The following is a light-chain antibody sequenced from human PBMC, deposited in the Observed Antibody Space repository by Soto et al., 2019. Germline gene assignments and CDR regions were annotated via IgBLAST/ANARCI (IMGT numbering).Light chain of an antibody. Sequence: DIQMTQSPSSLSASVGDRVTITCRASQGIRNGLGWYQQKPGKAPKRLIYAASSLESGVPSRFSGSGSETEFTLTISSLQPEDFATYYSLQHNSFPYTFGQGTKLEIK. CDR1: QGIRNG. J-gene: IGKJ2*01. CDR3: LQHNSFPYT. CDR2: AAS. V-gene: IGKV1-17*01.